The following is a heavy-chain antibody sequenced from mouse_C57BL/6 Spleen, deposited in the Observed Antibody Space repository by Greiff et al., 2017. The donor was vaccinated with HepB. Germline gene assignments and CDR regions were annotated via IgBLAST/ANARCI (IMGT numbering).Heavy chain of an antibody. CDR1: GYTFTSYW. D-gene: IGHD2-5*01. V-gene: IGHV1-64*01. CDR2: IHPNSGST. J-gene: IGHJ2*01. CDR3: ARGTYYSNYEDY. Sequence: QVQLQQPGAELVKPGASVKLSCKASGYTFTSYWMHWVKQRPGQGLEWIGMIHPNSGSTNYNEKFKSKATLTVDKSSSTAYMQLSSLTSEDSAVYYCARGTYYSNYEDYWGQGTTLTVSS.